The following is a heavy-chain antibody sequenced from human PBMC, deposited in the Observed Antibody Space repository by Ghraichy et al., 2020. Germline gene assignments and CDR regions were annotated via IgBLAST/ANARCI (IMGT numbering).Heavy chain of an antibody. D-gene: IGHD3-22*01. V-gene: IGHV3-7*03. J-gene: IGHJ3*02. CDR3: ASGSYYDTSYAFDI. CDR2: IKQDGSEK. CDR1: GFIFSSYW. Sequence: GGSLRLSCAASGFIFSSYWMSWVRQAPGKGLEWVANIKQDGSEKYYVDSVKGRFTISRDNAKNSLFLQMNSLRAEDTAVYYCASGSYYDTSYAFDIWGQGTMVTVSS.